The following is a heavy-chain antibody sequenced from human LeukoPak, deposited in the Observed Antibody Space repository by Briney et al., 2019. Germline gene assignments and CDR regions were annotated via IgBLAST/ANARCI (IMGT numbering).Heavy chain of an antibody. CDR1: GGTFSSYT. Sequence: ASVKVSCKASGGTFSSYTISWVRQAPGQGLEWMGRIIPILGIANYAQKFQGRVTITADKSTSTAYMELSSLRSEDTAVYYCARDRSAERWLQLEAFDIWGQGTMVTVSS. J-gene: IGHJ3*02. CDR3: ARDRSAERWLQLEAFDI. V-gene: IGHV1-69*04. D-gene: IGHD5-24*01. CDR2: IIPILGIA.